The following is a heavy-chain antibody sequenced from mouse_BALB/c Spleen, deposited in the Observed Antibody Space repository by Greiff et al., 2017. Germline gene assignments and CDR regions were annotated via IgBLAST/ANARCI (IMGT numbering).Heavy chain of an antibody. CDR3: ARRGRGSSFPYFDV. Sequence: EVQVVESGGGLVKLGGSLKLSCAASGFTFSSYYMSWVRQTPEKRLELVAAINSNGGSTYYPDTVKGRFTISRDNAKNTLYLQMSSLKSEDTALYYCARRGRGSSFPYFDVWGAGTTVTVSS. CDR1: GFTFSSYY. CDR2: INSNGGST. D-gene: IGHD1-1*01. V-gene: IGHV5-6-2*01. J-gene: IGHJ1*01.